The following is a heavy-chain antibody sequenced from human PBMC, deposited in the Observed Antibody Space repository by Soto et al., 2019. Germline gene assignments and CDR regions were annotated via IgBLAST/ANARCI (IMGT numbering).Heavy chain of an antibody. J-gene: IGHJ4*02. CDR1: GGSIRSSSYY. CDR2: IYYSGST. CDR3: ATQEVVVPAATPGYFDY. V-gene: IGHV4-39*01. D-gene: IGHD2-2*02. Sequence: SQTLSLTCTVSGGSIRSSSYYWGWIRQPPGKGLEWIGSIYYSGSTYYNPSLKSRVTISVDTSKNQFSLKLSSVTAADTAVYYCATQEVVVPAATPGYFDYWGQGTLVTVSS.